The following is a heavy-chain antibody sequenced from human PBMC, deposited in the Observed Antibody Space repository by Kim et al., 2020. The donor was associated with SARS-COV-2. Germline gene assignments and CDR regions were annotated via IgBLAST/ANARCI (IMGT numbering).Heavy chain of an antibody. CDR2: INPYSGGT. D-gene: IGHD5-18*01. J-gene: IGHJ4*02. CDR3: ALLGSYGSDFDY. V-gene: IGHV1-2*05. Sequence: ASVKVSCKASGYTFTGYYMHWVRQAPGQGLEWMGRINPYSGGTNYVQKFQGRVTMTRDTSISTAYMDLSRLRSDDTVVYYCALLGSYGSDFDYWGQGTLVTVSS. CDR1: GYTFTGYY.